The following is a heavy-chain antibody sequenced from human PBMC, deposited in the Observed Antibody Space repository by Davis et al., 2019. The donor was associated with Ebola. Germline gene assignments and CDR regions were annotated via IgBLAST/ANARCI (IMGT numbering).Heavy chain of an antibody. CDR3: ARDPHALDM. CDR2: FRSDGETI. J-gene: IGHJ3*02. CDR1: GFSLSSYS. Sequence: GESLKISCAISGFSLSSYSMNWVRQAPGKGLEWVEEFRSDGETIHYADSVQGRFTISRDTAKNSLYLQMNSLRDEDTAMYYCARDPHALDMWGQGTMVTVSS. V-gene: IGHV3-48*02.